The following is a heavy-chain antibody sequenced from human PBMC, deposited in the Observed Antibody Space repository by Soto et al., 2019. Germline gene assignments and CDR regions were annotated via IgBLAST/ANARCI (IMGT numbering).Heavy chain of an antibody. Sequence: GASVKVSCKASGYTFTGYYMHWVRQAPGQGLEWMGWINPNSGGTNYAQKFQGWVTMTRDTSISTAYMELSRLRSDDTAVYYCARGRGAAAGHKSSDLWGQGILVTVSS. CDR2: INPNSGGT. J-gene: IGHJ5*02. CDR1: GYTFTGYY. D-gene: IGHD6-13*01. V-gene: IGHV1-2*04. CDR3: ARGRGAAAGHKSSDL.